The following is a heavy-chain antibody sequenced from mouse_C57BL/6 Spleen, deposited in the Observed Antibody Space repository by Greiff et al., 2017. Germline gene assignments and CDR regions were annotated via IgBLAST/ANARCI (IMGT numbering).Heavy chain of an antibody. CDR1: GFTFSDYY. CDR3: ARHGGTGAMDY. J-gene: IGHJ4*01. D-gene: IGHD3-3*01. CDR2: ISNGGGST. Sequence: EVKLVESGGGLVQPGGSLKLSCAASGFTFSDYYMYWVRQTPEQRLEWVAYISNGGGSTYYPDTVKGRFTISRDNAKNTLYLQMSRLKSEDTAMYYCARHGGTGAMDYWGQGTSVTVSS. V-gene: IGHV5-12*01.